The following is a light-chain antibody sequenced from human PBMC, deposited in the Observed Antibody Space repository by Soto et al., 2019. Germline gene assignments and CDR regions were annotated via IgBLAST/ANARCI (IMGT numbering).Light chain of an antibody. V-gene: IGKV1-17*03. CDR2: FAS. CDR3: QQYYSCPST. J-gene: IGKJ1*01. Sequence: DIQMTQSPSAMSVSLGDGVTITCRASQPISNYLAWFQQHPGNVPKRLIYFASILQSGVPSRFSGSGSGTHFTLTISGLQTEDVANYYCQQYYSCPSTFGQGTKV. CDR1: QPISNY.